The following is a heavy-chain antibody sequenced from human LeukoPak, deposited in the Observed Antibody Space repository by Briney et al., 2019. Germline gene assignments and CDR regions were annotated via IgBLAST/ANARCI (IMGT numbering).Heavy chain of an antibody. Sequence: SETLSLTCTVSGGSFNSYYWSWIRQPPGKGLEWIGYISYSGSTKYNPSLKSRVTISVDTSKNLFFLKLTSVTAADTALYYWARGNANWGQGTLVTVSS. CDR1: GGSFNSYY. CDR3: ARGNAN. CDR2: ISYSGST. V-gene: IGHV4-59*01. J-gene: IGHJ4*02.